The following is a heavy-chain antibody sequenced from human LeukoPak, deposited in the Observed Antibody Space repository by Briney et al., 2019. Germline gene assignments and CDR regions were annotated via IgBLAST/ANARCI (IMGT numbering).Heavy chain of an antibody. J-gene: IGHJ4*02. CDR2: IKSKTDGGTT. V-gene: IGHV3-15*01. CDR3: TTRYYDSSGAKAYFDY. Sequence: PGGSLRLSCAASGFTFSNAWMSWVRQAPGKGLEWVGRIKSKTDGGTTDYAAPVKGRFTISRDDSKNTLYLQMNSLKTEDTAVYYCTTRYYDSSGAKAYFDYWGQGTLVTVPS. D-gene: IGHD3-22*01. CDR1: GFTFSNAW.